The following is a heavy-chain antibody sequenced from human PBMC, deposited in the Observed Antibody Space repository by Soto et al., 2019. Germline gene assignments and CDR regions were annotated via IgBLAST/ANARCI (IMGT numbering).Heavy chain of an antibody. J-gene: IGHJ4*02. D-gene: IGHD3-10*01. CDR3: ARADMVRGFDY. CDR2: INHSGST. V-gene: IGHV4-34*01. CDR1: GGSFNGYY. Sequence: PSETLSLTCAVYGGSFNGYYWSWIRQPPGKGLEWIGEINHSGSTNYNPSLKSRVTISVDTSKNQFSLKLSSVTAADTAVYYCARADMVRGFDYWGQGTLVTVSS.